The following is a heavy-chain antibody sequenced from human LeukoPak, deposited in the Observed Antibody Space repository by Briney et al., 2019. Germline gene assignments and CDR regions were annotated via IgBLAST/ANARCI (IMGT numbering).Heavy chain of an antibody. CDR1: GYSFTSYW. J-gene: IGHJ4*02. CDR2: IYPGDSDT. V-gene: IGHV5-51*01. CDR3: ARHVTTVTTPVGY. D-gene: IGHD4-17*01. Sequence: GGSLRLSCKGSGYSFTSYWIAWVRQMPGKGLEWMGIIYPGDSDTRYSPSFQGQVTISADKSISTAYLQWSSLKASDTAMYYCARHVTTVTTPVGYWGQGTLVTVSS.